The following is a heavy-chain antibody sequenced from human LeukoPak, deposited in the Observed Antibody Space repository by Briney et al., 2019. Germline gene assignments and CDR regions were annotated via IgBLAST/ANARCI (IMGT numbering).Heavy chain of an antibody. CDR3: ARHWETSSWYVDY. V-gene: IGHV4-59*08. CDR1: GGSISSYY. CDR2: ISYSGST. Sequence: PSETLPLTCTVSGGSISSYYWSWIRQPPGKGMEWMGYISYSGSTNYNPSLKSRVTISVDTSKNQLSLKLSSVTAADTAVYYCARHWETSSWYVDYWGQGTRVTVSS. J-gene: IGHJ4*02. D-gene: IGHD6-13*01.